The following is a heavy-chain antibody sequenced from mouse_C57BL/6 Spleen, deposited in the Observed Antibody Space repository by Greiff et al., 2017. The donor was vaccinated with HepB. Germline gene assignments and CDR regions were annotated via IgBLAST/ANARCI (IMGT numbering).Heavy chain of an antibody. CDR1: GFTFSDYY. CDR2: INYDGSST. V-gene: IGHV5-16*01. J-gene: IGHJ2*01. CDR3: ARDLRRGGFDY. D-gene: IGHD1-1*01. Sequence: EVKLMESEGGLVQPGSSMKLSCTASGFTFSDYYMAWVRQVPEKGLEWVANINYDGSSTYYLDSLKSRFIISRDNAKNILYLQMSSLKSEDTATYYCARDLRRGGFDYWGQGTTLTVSS.